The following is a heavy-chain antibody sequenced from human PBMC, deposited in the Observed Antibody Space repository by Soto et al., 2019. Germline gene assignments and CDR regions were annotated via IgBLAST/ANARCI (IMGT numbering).Heavy chain of an antibody. J-gene: IGHJ4*02. Sequence: EVQLLESGGGLVQPGGSLRLSCAASGFTFRNYAMTWVRQTPGKGLEWVSAVSSSGISTYYADSVKGRFTISRDNSMDTLYMQMNSLRAEDTALYYCTKRDDDYGTHHDDYWGQGTLVTVSS. CDR1: GFTFRNYA. CDR2: VSSSGIST. D-gene: IGHD3-10*01. CDR3: TKRDDDYGTHHDDY. V-gene: IGHV3-23*01.